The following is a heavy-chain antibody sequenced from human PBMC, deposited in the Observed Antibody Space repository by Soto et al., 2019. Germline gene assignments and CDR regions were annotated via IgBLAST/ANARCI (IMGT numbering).Heavy chain of an antibody. J-gene: IGHJ6*02. CDR1: GGTFTNYA. CDR2: IIPIFGTA. V-gene: IGHV1-69*13. D-gene: IGHD1-1*01. Sequence: GASVKVSCKASGGTFTNYAFSWVRQAPGQGLEWLGGIIPIFGTADYAQKFQGRVTITADEPTSTVHMELSSLRSDDTAVFYCGIWLKEGGIGGNYYYGMDVWGQGTTVTVSS. CDR3: GIWLKEGGIGGNYYYGMDV.